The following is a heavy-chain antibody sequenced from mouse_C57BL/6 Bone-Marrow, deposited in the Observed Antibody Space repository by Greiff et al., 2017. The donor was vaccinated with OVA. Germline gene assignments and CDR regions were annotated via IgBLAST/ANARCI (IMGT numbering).Heavy chain of an antibody. D-gene: IGHD4-1*01. CDR2: IYPGSGST. CDR1: GYTFTSYW. CDR3: AREENWDRGGYFDY. J-gene: IGHJ2*01. Sequence: QVQLQQPGAELVKPGASVKMSCKASGYTFTSYWITWVKQRPGQGLEWIGDIYPGSGSTNYNEKFKSKATLTVDTSSSTAYMQLSSLTSEDSAVYYCAREENWDRGGYFDYWGQGTTLTVSS. V-gene: IGHV1-55*01.